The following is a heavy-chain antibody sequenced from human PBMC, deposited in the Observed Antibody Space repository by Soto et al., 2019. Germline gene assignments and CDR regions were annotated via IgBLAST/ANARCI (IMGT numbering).Heavy chain of an antibody. V-gene: IGHV3-33*01. D-gene: IGHD2-2*01. CDR2: IWYDGSNK. CDR1: GFTFSSYG. CDR3: ARDPYSSSFLRPELGLVY. J-gene: IGHJ4*02. Sequence: GGSLRLSCAASGFTFSSYGMHWVRQAPGKGLEGVAVIWYDGSNKYYADSVKGRFTISRDNSKNTLYLQMNSLRAEDTAVYYCARDPYSSSFLRPELGLVYWGQGTLVTVSS.